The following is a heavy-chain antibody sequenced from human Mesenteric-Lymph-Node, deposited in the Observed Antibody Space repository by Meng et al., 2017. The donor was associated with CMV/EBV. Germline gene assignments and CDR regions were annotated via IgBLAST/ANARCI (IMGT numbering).Heavy chain of an antibody. CDR2: IDPDDTET. V-gene: IGHV5-51*01. Sequence: GESLKISCKASGDNFTNGEGDWVRQRPGKGLEWMGIIDPDDTETRYSPSLQGQVTISVDKSIHSAYLQWSSLKASDTAMYYCATQSDYYYYFLYYWGPGTLVTVSS. CDR3: ATQSDYYYYFLYY. J-gene: IGHJ4*02. D-gene: IGHD2/OR15-2a*01. CDR1: GDNFTNGE.